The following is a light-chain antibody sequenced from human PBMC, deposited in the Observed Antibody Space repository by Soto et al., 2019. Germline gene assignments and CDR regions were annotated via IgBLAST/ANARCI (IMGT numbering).Light chain of an antibody. CDR2: GAS. CDR1: QSVSSSY. V-gene: IGKV3-20*01. CDR3: QQYGSSPT. J-gene: IGKJ1*01. Sequence: EIVLTQSPGTLSLSPGERATLSCRASQSVSSSYLAWYQQKPGQAPRLLIHGASSRATGIPDRFSGSGSGTDFTLTISRLEPEAFAVYYCQQYGSSPTFGQGTKVEIK.